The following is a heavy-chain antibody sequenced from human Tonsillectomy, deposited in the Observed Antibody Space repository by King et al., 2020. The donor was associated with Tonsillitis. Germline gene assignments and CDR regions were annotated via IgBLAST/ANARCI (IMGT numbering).Heavy chain of an antibody. CDR3: VRYEGGVFDP. CDR1: GGSISGDTY. V-gene: IGHV4-31*03. J-gene: IGHJ5*02. D-gene: IGHD2-15*01. CDR2: IYFSDNT. Sequence: VQLQESGPGLVKPSQTLSLTCSVSGGSISGDTYWSWIRQHPGKGLEWIGNIYFSDNTSYHPSLKSRLTISLDTSKNQFSLRLNSVTVADTAVYYCVRYEGGVFDPWGQGTLVTVSS.